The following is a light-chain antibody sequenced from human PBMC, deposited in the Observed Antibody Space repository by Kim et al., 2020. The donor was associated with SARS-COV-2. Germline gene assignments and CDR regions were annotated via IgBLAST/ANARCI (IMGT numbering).Light chain of an antibody. J-gene: IGLJ2*01. CDR1: SSDVGNYNL. Sequence: QSALTQPASVSGSPGQSITISCTGTSSDVGNYNLVSWYQQYPGKAPKLMIYEVIKWPSGVPNRFSGSKSGNTASLTVSGLQAEDEADYYCCSYASSSTVIFGGGTQLTVL. CDR2: EVI. CDR3: CSYASSSTVI. V-gene: IGLV2-23*02.